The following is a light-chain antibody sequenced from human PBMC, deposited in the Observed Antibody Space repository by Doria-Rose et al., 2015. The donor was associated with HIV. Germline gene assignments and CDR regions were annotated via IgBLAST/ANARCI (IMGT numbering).Light chain of an antibody. Sequence: EIVLTQSPGTLSLSPGEGATLSCRASPRFSSTYLAWYQQTPGQAPRLLIYDGSTRSTGISDRFSASWSGTDFTLTINRLEPEDFALYYCHQYGTSWTFGQGTKVEI. V-gene: IGKV3-20*01. J-gene: IGKJ1*01. CDR1: PRFSSTY. CDR2: DGS. CDR3: HQYGTSWT.